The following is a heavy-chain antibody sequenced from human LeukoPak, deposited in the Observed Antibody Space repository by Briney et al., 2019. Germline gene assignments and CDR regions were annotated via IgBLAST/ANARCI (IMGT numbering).Heavy chain of an antibody. D-gene: IGHD3-16*01. CDR1: GFTFSSYW. Sequence: GGSLRLSCAASGFTFSSYWMHWVRQAPGRGLVWVSRINSDGSSTSYADSVKGRFTISRVNAKNTLYLQMNSLRAEDTAVYYCAREEEIYVWGSSTAYDYWGQGTLVTVSS. CDR2: INSDGSST. J-gene: IGHJ4*02. V-gene: IGHV3-74*01. CDR3: AREEEIYVWGSSTAYDY.